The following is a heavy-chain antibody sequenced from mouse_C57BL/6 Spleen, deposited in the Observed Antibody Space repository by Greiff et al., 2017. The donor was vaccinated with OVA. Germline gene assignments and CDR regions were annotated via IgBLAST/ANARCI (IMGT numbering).Heavy chain of an antibody. CDR1: GYAFSSSW. D-gene: IGHD1-1*01. CDR3: AHYGSSYGSLYYFDY. J-gene: IGHJ2*01. CDR2: IYPGDGDT. V-gene: IGHV1-82*01. Sequence: QVQLKQSGPELVKPGASVKISCKASGYAFSSSWMNWVKQRPGKGLEWIGRIYPGDGDTNYNGKFKGKATLTADKSSSTAYMQLSSLTSEDSAVYFCAHYGSSYGSLYYFDYWGQGTTLTVSS.